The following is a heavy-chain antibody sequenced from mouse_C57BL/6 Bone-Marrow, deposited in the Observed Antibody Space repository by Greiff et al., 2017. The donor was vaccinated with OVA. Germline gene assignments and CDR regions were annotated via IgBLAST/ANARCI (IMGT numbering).Heavy chain of an antibody. CDR1: GFTFSSYG. Sequence: EVQLMESGGDLVKPGGSLKLSCAASGFTFSSYGMSWVRQTPDKRLEWVATISSGGSYTYYPDSVKGRFTISRDNAKNTLYLQMSSLKSEDTAMYYCASFYYGSSYGYFDVWGTGTTVTVSS. V-gene: IGHV5-6*01. CDR3: ASFYYGSSYGYFDV. J-gene: IGHJ1*03. D-gene: IGHD1-1*01. CDR2: ISSGGSYT.